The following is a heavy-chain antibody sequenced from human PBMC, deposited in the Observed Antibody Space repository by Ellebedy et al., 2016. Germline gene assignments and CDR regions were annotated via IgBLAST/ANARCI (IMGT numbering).Heavy chain of an antibody. Sequence: GSLRLXXAVYGGSFSGYYWSWIRQPPGKGLEWIGEINHSGSTNYNPSLKSRVTISVDTSKNQFSLKLSSVTAADTAVYYCARGVVRGNWFNPWGQGTLVTVSS. V-gene: IGHV4-34*01. J-gene: IGHJ5*02. D-gene: IGHD3-10*01. CDR2: INHSGST. CDR3: ARGVVRGNWFNP. CDR1: GGSFSGYY.